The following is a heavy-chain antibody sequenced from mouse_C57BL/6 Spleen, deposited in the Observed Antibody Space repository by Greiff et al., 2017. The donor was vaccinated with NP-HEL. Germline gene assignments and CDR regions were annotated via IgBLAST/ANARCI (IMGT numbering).Heavy chain of an antibody. J-gene: IGHJ2*01. V-gene: IGHV1-64*01. D-gene: IGHD2-1*01. Sequence: QVHVKQPGAELVKPGASVKLSCKASGYTFTSYWMHWVKQRPGQGLEWIGMIHPNSGSTNYNEKFKSKATLTVDKSSSTAYMQLSSLTSEDSAVYYCDLPYGNSFDYWGQGTTLTVSS. CDR2: IHPNSGST. CDR1: GYTFTSYW. CDR3: DLPYGNSFDY.